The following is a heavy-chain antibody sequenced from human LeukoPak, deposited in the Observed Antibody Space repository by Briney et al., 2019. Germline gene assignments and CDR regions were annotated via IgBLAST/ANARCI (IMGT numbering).Heavy chain of an antibody. J-gene: IGHJ3*02. Sequence: SETLSLTCAVYGGSFSGYYWSWIRQPPGKGLEWIGEINHSGSTNYNPSLKSRDTISVDTSKNQFSLKLSSVTAADTAVYYCARGDAFDIWGQGTMVTVSS. V-gene: IGHV4-34*01. CDR2: INHSGST. CDR1: GGSFSGYY. CDR3: ARGDAFDI.